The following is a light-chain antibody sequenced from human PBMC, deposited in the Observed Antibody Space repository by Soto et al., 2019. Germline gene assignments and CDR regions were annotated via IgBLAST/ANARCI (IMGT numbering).Light chain of an antibody. CDR1: SSDVGGYNY. Sequence: QSVLTQPPSASGSPGQSVTISCTGTSSDVGGYNYVSWYQQHPGKAPKLMIYEVSKRPSGVPDRFSCSKSGNTASLTVSGLQVEDEADYYCSSFEASNNLLFGGGTKLTVL. V-gene: IGLV2-8*01. CDR3: SSFEASNNLL. CDR2: EVS. J-gene: IGLJ2*01.